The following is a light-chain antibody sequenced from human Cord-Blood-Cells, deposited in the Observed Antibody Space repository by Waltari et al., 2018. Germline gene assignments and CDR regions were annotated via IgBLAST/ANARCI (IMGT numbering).Light chain of an antibody. CDR2: GAS. V-gene: IGKV3-15*01. Sequence: EIVMTQSPATLSVSPGERATLSCRASQSVSSNLAWYQQKPGQATRLLIYGASTRATGIPARFSGSESGTEFTITISSLQSEDFAVYYCQQYNNWYSFGQGTKLEIK. J-gene: IGKJ2*03. CDR3: QQYNNWYS. CDR1: QSVSSN.